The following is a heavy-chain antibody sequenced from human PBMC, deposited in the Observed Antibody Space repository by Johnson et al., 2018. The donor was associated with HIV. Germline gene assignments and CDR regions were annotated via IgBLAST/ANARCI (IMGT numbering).Heavy chain of an antibody. CDR1: GFTFSSYW. CDR2: INSDGSST. Sequence: VQLVESGGVVVQPGGSLRLSCAASGFTFSSYWMHWVRQAPGKGLVWVSHINSDGSSTNYADSVKGRFTISRDNAKNSLYLQMNSLRAEDTAVYYCARDTSGEGRAFDIWGQVTMVTVSS. V-gene: IGHV3-74*01. CDR3: ARDTSGEGRAFDI. J-gene: IGHJ3*02. D-gene: IGHD3-10*01.